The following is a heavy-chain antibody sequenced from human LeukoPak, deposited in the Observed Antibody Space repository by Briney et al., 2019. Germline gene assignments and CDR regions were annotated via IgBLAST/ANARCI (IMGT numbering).Heavy chain of an antibody. CDR2: ISGSGGST. CDR1: GFTFSSYA. D-gene: IGHD1-26*01. CDR3: AKRGRGLLRSSGGDFDY. V-gene: IGHV3-23*01. J-gene: IGHJ4*02. Sequence: GGSLRLSCAASGFTFSSYAMSWVRQAPGKGLEWVSAISGSGGSTYYADSVKGRFTISRDNSKNTLYLQMNSLRAEDTAVYYCAKRGRGLLRSSGGDFDYWGQGTLVTVSS.